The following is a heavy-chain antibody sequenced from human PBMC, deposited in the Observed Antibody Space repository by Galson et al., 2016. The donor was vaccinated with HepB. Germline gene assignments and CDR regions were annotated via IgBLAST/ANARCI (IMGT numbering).Heavy chain of an antibody. V-gene: IGHV4-59*02. CDR2: IYYSGST. D-gene: IGHD3-10*01. J-gene: IGHJ6*02. Sequence: ETLSLTCPVSGGSVSSYYWSWIRQPPGKGLEWIGYIYYSGSTNYNPPLKSRVTISVDTSKNQFSLKLTSVTTADTAVYYCARTPSRGGMDVWGQGTTVTVSS. CDR3: ARTPSRGGMDV. CDR1: GGSVSSYY.